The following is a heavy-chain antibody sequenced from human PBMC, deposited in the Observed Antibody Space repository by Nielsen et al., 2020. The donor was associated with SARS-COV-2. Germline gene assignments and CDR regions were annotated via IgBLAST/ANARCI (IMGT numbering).Heavy chain of an antibody. V-gene: IGHV3-13*04. Sequence: GESLEISCVASGFTFSSYDMRWVRQAPGKGLEWVSAIGSAGDTYYPGSVKGRFTISRENAKNSLYLQMNSLRAGDTAVYYCARGGYGWIGGGMDVWGQGTTVTVSS. D-gene: IGHD3-10*01. J-gene: IGHJ6*02. CDR1: GFTFSSYD. CDR2: IGSAGDT. CDR3: ARGGYGWIGGGMDV.